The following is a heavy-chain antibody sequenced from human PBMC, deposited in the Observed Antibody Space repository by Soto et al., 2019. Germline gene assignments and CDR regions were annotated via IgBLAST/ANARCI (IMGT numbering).Heavy chain of an antibody. CDR1: GGSISSGGYS. D-gene: IGHD3-9*01. CDR2: IYHSGST. CDR3: ARTVRLYYDILTGYPYYFDY. V-gene: IGHV4-30-2*01. Sequence: PSETLSLTCAVSGGSISSGGYSWSWIRQPPGKGLEWIGYIYHSGSTYYNPSLKSRVTISVDRSKNQFSLKLSSVTAADTAVYYCARTVRLYYDILTGYPYYFDYWGQGTLVTVS. J-gene: IGHJ4*02.